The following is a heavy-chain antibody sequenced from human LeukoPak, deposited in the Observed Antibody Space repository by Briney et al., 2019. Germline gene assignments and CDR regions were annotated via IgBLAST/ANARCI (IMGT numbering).Heavy chain of an antibody. CDR2: FYYSGST. CDR3: ASVYYGPPHYFDY. V-gene: IGHV4-31*03. J-gene: IGHJ4*02. Sequence: SETLSLTCTVSGGSISSGGYYWSWLRPHPGKGLEGFGYFYYSGSTYYNPSLKSRVTISVDTSKNQFSLSLSSVTAADTAVCYCASVYYGPPHYFDYWGQGTLVTVSS. CDR1: GGSISSGGYY. D-gene: IGHD3-3*01.